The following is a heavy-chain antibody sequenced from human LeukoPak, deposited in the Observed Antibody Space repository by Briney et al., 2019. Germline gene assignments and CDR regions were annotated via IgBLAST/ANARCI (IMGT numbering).Heavy chain of an antibody. V-gene: IGHV4-59*12. D-gene: IGHD2-15*01. CDR3: ARGPYCSGGSCYLRGPRFDY. CDR2: IYYSGST. Sequence: PSETLSLTCTVSGASISNYYWTWIRQPPGKGLEWIGYIYYSGSTNYNPSLKSRVTISVDTSKNQFSLKLSSVTAADTAVYYCARGPYCSGGSCYLRGPRFDYWGQGTLVTVSS. CDR1: GASISNYY. J-gene: IGHJ4*02.